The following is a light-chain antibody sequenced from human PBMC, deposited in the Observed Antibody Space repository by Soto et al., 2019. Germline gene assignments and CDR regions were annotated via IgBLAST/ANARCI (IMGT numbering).Light chain of an antibody. Sequence: DLQMTQSPSTLSASVGDRVTITCRASQSISSWLAWYQQKPGKAPKLLIYDASSLESGVPSRFSGSGSGTEFTLTISSLQPDDFATYYCQQYNSYSQWTFGQGTKLEIK. CDR2: DAS. V-gene: IGKV1-5*01. CDR3: QQYNSYSQWT. J-gene: IGKJ2*02. CDR1: QSISSW.